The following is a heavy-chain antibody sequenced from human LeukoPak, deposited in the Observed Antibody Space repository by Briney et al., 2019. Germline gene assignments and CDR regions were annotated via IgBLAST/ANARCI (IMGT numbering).Heavy chain of an antibody. J-gene: IGHJ5*02. Sequence: ASVKVSCKASGYTFTSYAMNWVRQAPGQGLEWRGWINTNTGNPTYAQGFTGRFVFSLDTSVSTAYLQISSLKAEDTAAYYCAREGSTTGTTRGVWFDPWGQGTLVTVSS. CDR3: AREGSTTGTTRGVWFDP. CDR1: GYTFTSYA. D-gene: IGHD1-1*01. V-gene: IGHV7-4-1*02. CDR2: INTNTGNP.